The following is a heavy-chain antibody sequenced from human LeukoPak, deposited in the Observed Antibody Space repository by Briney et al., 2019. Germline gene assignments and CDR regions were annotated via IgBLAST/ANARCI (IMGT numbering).Heavy chain of an antibody. Sequence: GGSLRLSCAASGFTFSDYYMSWIRQAPGKGLERVSYISSSGITIYYGDSVKGRFTISRDNAKNSLYLQMNSLRAEDTAVYYCARDLAAAGTGYNWFDPWGQGTLVTVSS. V-gene: IGHV3-11*01. J-gene: IGHJ5*02. D-gene: IGHD6-13*01. CDR1: GFTFSDYY. CDR2: ISSSGITI. CDR3: ARDLAAAGTGYNWFDP.